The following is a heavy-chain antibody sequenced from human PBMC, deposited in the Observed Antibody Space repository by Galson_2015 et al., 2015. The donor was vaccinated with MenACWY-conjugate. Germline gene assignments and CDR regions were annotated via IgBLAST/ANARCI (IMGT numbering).Heavy chain of an antibody. CDR1: EVTLNAYA. D-gene: IGHD1-26*01. CDR3: ARDMGSVGDV. J-gene: IGHJ6*02. V-gene: IGHV1-69*04. Sequence: SVKVSCTASEVTLNAYAISWARQAPAEGLEWVGRIIPILGMTNYAQRFQGRVTMTADTSTSTAYMEPSSLRSEDTAVYYCARDMGSVGDVWGQGTTVTVSS. CDR2: IIPILGMT.